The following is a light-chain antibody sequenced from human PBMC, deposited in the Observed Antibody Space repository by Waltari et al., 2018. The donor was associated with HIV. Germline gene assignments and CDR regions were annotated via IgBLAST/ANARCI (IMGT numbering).Light chain of an antibody. CDR3: AVWDDSLRSVL. CDR1: SPNIGSNP. CDR2: TNI. J-gene: IGLJ3*02. V-gene: IGLV1-44*01. Sequence: QSVLTQPPSASGTPGQRVNISCSGGSPNIGSNPANWYRQFPGEAAKLRIYTNIQRPSGVPGRFSGSKSGTSASLAISGLQSEDGADFYCAVWDDSLRSVLFGGGTRLTVL.